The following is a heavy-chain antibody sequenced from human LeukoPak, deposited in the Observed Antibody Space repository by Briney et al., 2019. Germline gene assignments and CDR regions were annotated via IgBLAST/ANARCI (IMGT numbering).Heavy chain of an antibody. J-gene: IGHJ3*01. V-gene: IGHV3-23*01. Sequence: GGSLRLSCAASGFTFRDSAMSWVRPVPGKGLEWVSLISFSGDNTYYTDSAKGRFTISRDNSKDTLYLQMNSLRAEDTAIYYCARDIELSTWGLGTMVTVSS. CDR3: ARDIELST. CDR2: ISFSGDNT. D-gene: IGHD3-16*02. CDR1: GFTFRDSA.